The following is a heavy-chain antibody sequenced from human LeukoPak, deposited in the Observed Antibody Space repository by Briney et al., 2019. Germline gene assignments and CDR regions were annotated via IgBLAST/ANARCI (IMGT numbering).Heavy chain of an antibody. CDR2: ISGSGGST. CDR1: GFTFSSYA. D-gene: IGHD3-10*01. Sequence: GGSLRLSCAAPGFTFSSYAMSWVRQAPGKGLEWVSAISGSGGSTYYADSVKGRFTISRDNSKNTLYLQMNSLRAEDTAVYYCAKDGRVRGVIDAFDIWGQGTMVTVSS. CDR3: AKDGRVRGVIDAFDI. V-gene: IGHV3-23*01. J-gene: IGHJ3*02.